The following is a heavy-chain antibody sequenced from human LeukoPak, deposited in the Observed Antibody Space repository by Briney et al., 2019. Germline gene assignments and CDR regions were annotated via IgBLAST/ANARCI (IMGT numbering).Heavy chain of an antibody. D-gene: IGHD3-10*01. J-gene: IGHJ6*02. CDR1: GYTFTSYY. CDR3: GRVQSGSLLRYGMDV. Sequence: ASVKVSCKASGYTFTSYYMHWVRQATGQGLEWMGWMNPNTGHTGFTQKFQGRVTMTRSISLNTAYMELSSLRSEDTAVYFCGRVQSGSLLRYGMDVWGQGTTVTVSS. CDR2: MNPNTGHT. V-gene: IGHV1-8*02.